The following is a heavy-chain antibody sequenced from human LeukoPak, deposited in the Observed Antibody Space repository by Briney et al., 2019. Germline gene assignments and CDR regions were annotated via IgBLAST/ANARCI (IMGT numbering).Heavy chain of an antibody. D-gene: IGHD2-21*02. Sequence: SETLSLTCTVSGGSISSYYWSWVRQPPGKGLEGIGYIYNGGSTNYNHSLKSRATTSVDTSKNQFSLKLRSVTAADTAVYYCARVETNTVWAMDYSGQGTLVTVSS. J-gene: IGHJ4*02. CDR1: GGSISSYY. CDR2: IYNGGST. V-gene: IGHV4-59*08. CDR3: ARVETNTVWAMDY.